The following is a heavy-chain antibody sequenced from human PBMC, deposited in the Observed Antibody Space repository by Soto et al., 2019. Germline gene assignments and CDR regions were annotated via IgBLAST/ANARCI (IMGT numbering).Heavy chain of an antibody. J-gene: IGHJ6*02. D-gene: IGHD3-10*01. Sequence: SVKVSCKXSGGTFSSYAISWVRQAPGQGLEWMGGIIPIFGTANYAQKFQGRVTITADESTSTAYMELSSLRSEDTAVYYCAEGKFTPMVRGVATSYYYGMDVWGQGTTVTVSS. CDR2: IIPIFGTA. CDR3: AEGKFTPMVRGVATSYYYGMDV. CDR1: GGTFSSYA. V-gene: IGHV1-69*13.